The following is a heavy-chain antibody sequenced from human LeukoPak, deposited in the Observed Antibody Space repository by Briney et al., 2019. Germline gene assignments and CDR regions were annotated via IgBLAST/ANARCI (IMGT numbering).Heavy chain of an antibody. J-gene: IGHJ4*02. CDR3: ARDCSGGSWGGGCWRGFDY. Sequence: ASVKVSCKASGYTFTGYYMYWVRQAPGQGLEWMGWINPNSGGTNYAQKFQGRVTMTRDTSISTAYMELSRLRSDDTAVYYCARDCSGGSWGGGCWRGFDYWGQGTLVTVSS. CDR1: GYTFTGYY. D-gene: IGHD2-15*01. CDR2: INPNSGGT. V-gene: IGHV1-2*02.